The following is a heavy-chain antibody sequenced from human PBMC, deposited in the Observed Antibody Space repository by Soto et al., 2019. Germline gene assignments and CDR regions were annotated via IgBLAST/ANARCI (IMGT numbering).Heavy chain of an antibody. CDR1: GGSFSGYY. CDR3: ARDGFCTSTTCRVGNWFDP. V-gene: IGHV4-34*01. Sequence: SETLSLTCVVYGGSFSGYYWSWIRQSPGKGLEWIGGINHRGSTNYNPSLESRVTISVDTSKNQFSLKLPSVTAADAAMYYCARDGFCTSTTCRVGNWFDPWGQGTLVTVSS. J-gene: IGHJ5*02. CDR2: INHRGST. D-gene: IGHD2-2*01.